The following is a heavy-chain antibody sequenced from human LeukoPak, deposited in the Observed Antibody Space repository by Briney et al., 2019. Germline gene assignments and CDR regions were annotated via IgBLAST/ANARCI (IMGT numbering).Heavy chain of an antibody. CDR2: IKQDGSEK. CDR3: ARDGITMIRGVTVFDY. J-gene: IGHJ4*02. Sequence: GGSLRLSCAASGFTFSSYWMSWVRQAPGKGLEWVANIKQDGSEKYYVDSVKGRFTISRDNAKNPLYLQMNSLRAEDTAVYYCARDGITMIRGVTVFDYWGQGTLVTVSS. CDR1: GFTFSSYW. V-gene: IGHV3-7*01. D-gene: IGHD3-10*01.